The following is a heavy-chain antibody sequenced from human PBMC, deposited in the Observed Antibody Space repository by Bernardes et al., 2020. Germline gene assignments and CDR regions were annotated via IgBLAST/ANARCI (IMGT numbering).Heavy chain of an antibody. CDR1: GDTFSSFA. Sequence: SVKVSCKASGDTFSSFAISWVRQAPGKGLEWMGGIVPIFGTANYAQKFQGRVTITADESTSTAYMELSSLRSEDTSVYYCASTYYGSGSYYNDYCGQGTLDTVSS. J-gene: IGHJ4*02. V-gene: IGHV1-69*13. CDR2: IVPIFGTA. CDR3: ASTYYGSGSYYNDY. D-gene: IGHD3-10*01.